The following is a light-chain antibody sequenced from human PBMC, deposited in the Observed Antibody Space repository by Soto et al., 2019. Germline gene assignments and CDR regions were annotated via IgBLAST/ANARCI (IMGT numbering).Light chain of an antibody. Sequence: VVTHAPGTLSLAPGERDHLSRKATQSVSSRYLAWYQHKPAQAPRLLISGTSSRATGIPDRFSGSGAGTDFTLTISSLQAEDVAVYYCQQYYSTPPTFGGGTKVDI. CDR1: QSVSSRY. CDR3: QQYYSTPPT. V-gene: IGKV3-20*01. J-gene: IGKJ4*01. CDR2: GTS.